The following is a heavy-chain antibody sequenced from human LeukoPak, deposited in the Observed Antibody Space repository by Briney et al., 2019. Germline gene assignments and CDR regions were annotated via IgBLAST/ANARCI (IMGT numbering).Heavy chain of an antibody. CDR1: GYSISTGYY. D-gene: IGHD6-19*01. CDR3: ARDKAVAGTMDLYYYYYMDV. J-gene: IGHJ6*03. Sequence: PSETLSLTCTVSGYSISTGYYWDWIRQPPGKGLEWIGTFYHGGSTYYNPSLKSRVTISVDMSKNQFSLKLSSVTAADTAVYYCARDKAVAGTMDLYYYYYMDVWGKGTTVTVSS. CDR2: FYHGGST. V-gene: IGHV4-38-2*02.